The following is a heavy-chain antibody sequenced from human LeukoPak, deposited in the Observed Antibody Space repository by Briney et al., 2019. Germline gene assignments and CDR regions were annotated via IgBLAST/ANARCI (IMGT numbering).Heavy chain of an antibody. V-gene: IGHV4-59*08. J-gene: IGHJ5*02. CDR1: VDSITTYY. Sequence: SETLSLTCTFSVDSITTYYWSWIRQPPGKGLEWIGYVYYSGSTNYNPSLKSRVAMSIDTPKNQFSLELTSVTAADTAVYYCVRHTWFGTRHWFDPWGQGTLVTVSS. CDR2: VYYSGST. D-gene: IGHD3-10*01. CDR3: VRHTWFGTRHWFDP.